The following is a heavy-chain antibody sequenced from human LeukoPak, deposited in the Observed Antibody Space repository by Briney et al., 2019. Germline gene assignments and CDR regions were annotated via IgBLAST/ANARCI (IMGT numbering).Heavy chain of an antibody. CDR3: ARRWYSSSNNWFDP. D-gene: IGHD6-13*01. J-gene: IGHJ5*02. CDR1: GGSISSSSYY. Sequence: SETLSLTCTVSGGSISSSSYYWGWIRQPPGKGLEWIGSIYYSGSTYYNPSLKSRVTISVDTSKNQFSLKLSSVTAAGTAVYYCARRWYSSSNNWFDPWGQGTLVTVSS. V-gene: IGHV4-39*01. CDR2: IYYSGST.